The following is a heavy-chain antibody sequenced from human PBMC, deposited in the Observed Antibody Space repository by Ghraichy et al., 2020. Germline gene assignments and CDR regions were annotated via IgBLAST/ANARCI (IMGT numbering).Heavy chain of an antibody. J-gene: IGHJ4*02. CDR2: VYSDGRST. D-gene: IGHD4-17*01. CDR1: GFTFSSYW. CDR3: VRDNYGVDY. Sequence: GGSLRLSCAASGFTFSSYWMHWVRQAPGKGLVWVSTVYSDGRSTMYADSMKGRFTISRDNVKNTLYLQMNSLRAEDTAVYYCVRDNYGVDYWGQGTLVTVSS. V-gene: IGHV3-74*03.